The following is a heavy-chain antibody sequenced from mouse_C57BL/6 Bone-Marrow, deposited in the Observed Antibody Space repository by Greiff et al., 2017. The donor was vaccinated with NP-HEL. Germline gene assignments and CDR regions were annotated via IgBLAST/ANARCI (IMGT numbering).Heavy chain of an antibody. D-gene: IGHD2-1*01. CDR1: GFTFSDYG. Sequence: EVHLVESGGGLVKPGGSLKLSCAASGFTFSDYGMHWVRQAPEKGLEWVAYISSGSSTIYYADTVKGRFTISRDNAKNTLFLQMTSLRSEDTAMYYCASQILYGNYEKGFAYWGQGTLVTVSA. CDR2: ISSGSSTI. J-gene: IGHJ3*01. CDR3: ASQILYGNYEKGFAY. V-gene: IGHV5-17*01.